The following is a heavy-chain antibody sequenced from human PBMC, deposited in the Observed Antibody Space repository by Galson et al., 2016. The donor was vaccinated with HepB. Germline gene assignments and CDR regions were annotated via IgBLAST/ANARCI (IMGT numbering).Heavy chain of an antibody. Sequence: LSLTCTVSGDSISSYYWSWIRQPAGKGLEWIGRIYSSGSTNYNPPLKSRVTMPVDTSKNQFSLKLSSVTGADTAVYYCARTIVSAARGAFDIWGQGTMVTVSS. J-gene: IGHJ3*02. CDR1: GDSISSYY. D-gene: IGHD2-2*01. CDR3: ARTIVSAARGAFDI. CDR2: IYSSGST. V-gene: IGHV4-4*07.